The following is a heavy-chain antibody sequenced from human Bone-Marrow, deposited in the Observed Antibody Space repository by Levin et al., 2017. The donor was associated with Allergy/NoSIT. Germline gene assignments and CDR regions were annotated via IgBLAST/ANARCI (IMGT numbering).Heavy chain of an antibody. D-gene: IGHD2-15*01. CDR3: ARIGYCSGGSCRIYYYYGMDV. J-gene: IGHJ6*02. CDR1: GFTFSSYA. Sequence: LSLTCAASGFTFSSYAMSWVRQAPGKGLEWVSAISGSGGSTYYADSVKGRFTISRDNSKNTLYLQMNSLRAEDTAVYYCARIGYCSGGSCRIYYYYGMDVWGQGTTVTVSS. CDR2: ISGSGGST. V-gene: IGHV3-23*01.